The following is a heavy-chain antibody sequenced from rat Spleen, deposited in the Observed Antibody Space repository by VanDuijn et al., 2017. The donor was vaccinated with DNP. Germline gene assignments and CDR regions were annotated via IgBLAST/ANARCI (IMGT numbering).Heavy chain of an antibody. CDR1: GFTFSTAW. CDR3: GVLRESLLAY. CDR2: IKAKSNNYAT. J-gene: IGHJ3*01. D-gene: IGHD1-4*01. V-gene: IGHV6-6*01. Sequence: EVQVLESGGGLVQPGNSLKLSCVTSGFTFSTAWMYWYRQFPEKRLEWVARIKAKSNNYATEYTESVKGRFTISRDDSKSNIYLQMNNLKEEDTAIYYCGVLRESLLAYWGQGTLVTVSS.